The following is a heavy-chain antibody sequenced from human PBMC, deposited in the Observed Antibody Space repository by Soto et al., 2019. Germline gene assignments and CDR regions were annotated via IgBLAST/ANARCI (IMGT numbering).Heavy chain of an antibody. Sequence: QVQLQESGPGLVKPSQTLSLTCTVSGGSISRGDYYWSWIRQPPGKGLEWIGYISYSGITYYNPSLKSRVTISVDTSKNQFSLKLSSVTAADTAVYYCARERRDYDNWFDPWGQGTLVTVSS. J-gene: IGHJ5*02. CDR3: ARERRDYDNWFDP. CDR2: ISYSGIT. V-gene: IGHV4-30-4*01. CDR1: GGSISRGDYY. D-gene: IGHD3-10*01.